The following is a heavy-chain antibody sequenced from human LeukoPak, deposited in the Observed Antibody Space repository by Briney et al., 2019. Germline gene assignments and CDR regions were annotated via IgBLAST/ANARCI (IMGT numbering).Heavy chain of an antibody. V-gene: IGHV3-30*18. J-gene: IGHJ4*02. CDR2: ISYGGSNK. CDR1: GFTFNSYA. CDR3: AKDRDSSGWYGFDY. Sequence: PGRSLRLSCAASGFTFNSYAMHWVRQAPGKGPEWVALISYGGSNKYYADSVKGRFTIYRDNSKNTLYLQMNSLRAEDTAVYYCAKDRDSSGWYGFDYWGQGTLVTVSS. D-gene: IGHD6-19*01.